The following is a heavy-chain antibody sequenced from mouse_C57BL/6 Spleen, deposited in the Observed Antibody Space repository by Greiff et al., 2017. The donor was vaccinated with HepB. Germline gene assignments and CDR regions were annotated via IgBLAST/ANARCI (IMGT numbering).Heavy chain of an antibody. D-gene: IGHD1-1*01. CDR3: ARNYYGSSYWYFDV. CDR1: GFSLTSYA. CDR2: IWTGGGT. V-gene: IGHV2-9-1*01. Sequence: VQLVESGPGLVAPSQSLSITCTVSGFSLTSYAISRVRQPPGKGLEWLGVIWTGGGTNYNSALKSRLSISKDNSKSQVFLKMNSLQTDDTARYYCARNYYGSSYWYFDVWGTGTTVTVSS. J-gene: IGHJ1*03.